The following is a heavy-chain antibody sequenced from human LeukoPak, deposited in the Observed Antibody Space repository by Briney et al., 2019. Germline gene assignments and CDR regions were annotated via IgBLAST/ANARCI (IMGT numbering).Heavy chain of an antibody. V-gene: IGHV3-74*01. D-gene: IGHD4-17*01. CDR3: ATARWVTTDFDY. J-gene: IGHJ4*02. CDR1: GFTFSSYW. CDR2: INSDGSST. Sequence: GGSLRLSCAASGFTFSSYWMHWVRQGPGKGLVWVSRINSDGSSTSYADSVKGRFTISRDNAKNTLYLQMNSLRAEDTAVYYCATARWVTTDFDYWGQGTLVTVSS.